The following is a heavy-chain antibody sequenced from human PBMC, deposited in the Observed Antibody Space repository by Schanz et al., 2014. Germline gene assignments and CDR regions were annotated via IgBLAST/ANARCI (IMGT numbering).Heavy chain of an antibody. CDR1: GGSISNYY. Sequence: QVQLQESGPGLVKPSETLSLTCTVSGGSISNYYWSWIRQPPGKGLEWIGYIYYSGSTNYNPSLKSRVTISVDTSKNQFSLKLTSVTAADTAVYYCARGQDHAKTGDLWGRGTLVTISS. CDR2: IYYSGST. CDR3: ARGQDHAKTGDL. J-gene: IGHJ5*02. V-gene: IGHV4-59*12. D-gene: IGHD2-2*01.